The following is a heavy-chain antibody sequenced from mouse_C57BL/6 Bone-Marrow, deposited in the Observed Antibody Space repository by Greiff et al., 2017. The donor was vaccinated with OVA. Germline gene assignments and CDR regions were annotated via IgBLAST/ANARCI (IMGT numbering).Heavy chain of an antibody. CDR3: ARCPTVVAFYWYFDV. CDR1: GYTFTSYW. D-gene: IGHD1-1*01. CDR2: IDPNSGGT. J-gene: IGHJ1*03. Sequence: QQSCKASGYTFTSYWMHWVKQRPGRGLEWIGRIDPNSGGTKYNEKFKSKATLTVDKPSSTAYMQLSSLTSEDSAVYYCARCPTVVAFYWYFDVWGTGTTVTVSS. V-gene: IGHV1-72*01.